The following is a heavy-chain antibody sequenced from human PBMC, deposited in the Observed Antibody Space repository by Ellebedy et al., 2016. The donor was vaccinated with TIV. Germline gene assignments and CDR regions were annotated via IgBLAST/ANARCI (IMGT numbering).Heavy chain of an antibody. J-gene: IGHJ4*02. CDR3: ARASYYDSSGYYDY. V-gene: IGHV4-39*07. Sequence: MPSETLSLTCTVSSGSISSSSYYWGWVRQPPGKGLEWIGEIYHSGSTNYNPSLKSRVTISVDKSKNQFSLKLSSVTAADTAVYYCARASYYDSSGYYDYWGQGTLVTVSS. CDR1: SGSISSSSYY. D-gene: IGHD3-22*01. CDR2: IYHSGST.